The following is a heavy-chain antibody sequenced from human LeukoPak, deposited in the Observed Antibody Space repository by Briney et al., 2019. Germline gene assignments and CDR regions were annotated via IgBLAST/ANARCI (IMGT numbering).Heavy chain of an antibody. V-gene: IGHV4-59*01. CDR1: GGSFSGCF. Sequence: SETLSLTCGVDGGSFSGCFWSWIRQPPGKGLEWIGYIYYSGSTNYNPSLKSRVTISLDTSMNQFSLKLSSVTAADTAVFYCARATLVRGVFTFDYWGQGTLVTVSS. CDR3: ARATLVRGVFTFDY. CDR2: IYYSGST. J-gene: IGHJ4*02. D-gene: IGHD3-10*01.